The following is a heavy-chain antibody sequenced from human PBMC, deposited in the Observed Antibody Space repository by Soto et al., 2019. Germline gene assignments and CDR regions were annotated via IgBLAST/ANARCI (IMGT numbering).Heavy chain of an antibody. D-gene: IGHD3-16*02. CDR3: ARGGYVCGSYRYYFDY. V-gene: IGHV4-59*01. CDR1: GGSISSYY. CDR2: IYYSGST. J-gene: IGHJ4*02. Sequence: SETLSLTCSVSGGSISSYYWSWIRQPPGKGLEWIGYIYYSGSTNYNPSLKSRVTMSVDTSKNQFSLKLSSVTAADTAVYCCARGGYVCGSYRYYFDYWGQGTLVTVSS.